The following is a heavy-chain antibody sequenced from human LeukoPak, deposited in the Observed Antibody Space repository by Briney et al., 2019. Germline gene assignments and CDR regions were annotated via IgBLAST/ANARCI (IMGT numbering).Heavy chain of an antibody. CDR3: ATKYHVLGPQYSLDF. D-gene: IGHD1-14*01. J-gene: IGHJ4*02. CDR1: GGSVSSAGYQ. CDR2: IYHSGSA. V-gene: IGHV4-61*08. Sequence: SETLSLTCSVPGGSVSSAGYQWSWIRQPPGKGLEWIGYIYHSGSANYNPSLKSRVTISVDTSKNQFSLKLSYVTAADTAVYYCATKYHVLGPQYSLDFWGQGTLVTVSS.